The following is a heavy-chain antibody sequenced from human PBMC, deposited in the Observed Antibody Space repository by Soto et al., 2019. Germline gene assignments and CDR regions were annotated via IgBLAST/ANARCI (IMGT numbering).Heavy chain of an antibody. CDR3: ARGGGYGNYYYYGMDV. V-gene: IGHV1-46*01. CDR2: INPSGGST. CDR1: GYTFTSYY. Sequence: ASVKVSCKASGYTFTSYYMHWVRQAPGQGLEWMGIINPSGGSTSYAQKFQGRVTMTRDTSTSTVYMELSSLRSEDTAVYYCARGGGYGNYYYYGMDVWGQGTTVTVSS. J-gene: IGHJ6*02. D-gene: IGHD5-12*01.